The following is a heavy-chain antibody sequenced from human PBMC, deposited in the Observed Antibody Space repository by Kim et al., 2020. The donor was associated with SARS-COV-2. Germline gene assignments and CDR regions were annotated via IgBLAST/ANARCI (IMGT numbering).Heavy chain of an antibody. J-gene: IGHJ6*02. CDR2: IWIDGSSQ. CDR1: GFTFSSYG. D-gene: IGHD6-19*01. CDR3: AKVQLSGYSSAWFVMDV. Sequence: GGSLRLSCAASGFTFSSYGMNWVRQAPGKGLEWVAVIWIDGSSQFYADSVKGRFTISRDNAKNTLYLQMNSLRAEDTAVYYCAKVQLSGYSSAWFVMDVWGQGTTVTVSS. V-gene: IGHV3-33*06.